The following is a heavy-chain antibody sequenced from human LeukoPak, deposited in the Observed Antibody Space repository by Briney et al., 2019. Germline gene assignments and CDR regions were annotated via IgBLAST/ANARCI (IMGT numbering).Heavy chain of an antibody. CDR1: GYSFTSYW. CDR3: GRQPYYYDSSGYQNDY. D-gene: IGHD3-22*01. CDR2: IYPGDSDT. Sequence: GESLKISCKGSGYSFTSYWIGWVRQMPGKGLEWMGIIYPGDSDTRYSPSFQGQVTISADKSISTAYLQWSSLKASDTAMYYCGRQPYYYDSSGYQNDYWGQGTLVTVSS. V-gene: IGHV5-51*01. J-gene: IGHJ4*02.